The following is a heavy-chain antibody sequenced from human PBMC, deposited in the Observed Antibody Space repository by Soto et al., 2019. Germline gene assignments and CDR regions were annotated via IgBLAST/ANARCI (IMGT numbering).Heavy chain of an antibody. Sequence: GGSLRLSCAASGFTFSNYWMHWVRQAPGKGPVWVSRINSDGSSTRYADSVKGRFTISRDNAKNTLYLQMNTLRAEDTAVYYCAREGGVVVVAAMDVWGKGTTVTVS. J-gene: IGHJ6*03. CDR3: AREGGVVVVAAMDV. V-gene: IGHV3-74*01. CDR1: GFTFSNYW. D-gene: IGHD2-15*01. CDR2: INSDGSST.